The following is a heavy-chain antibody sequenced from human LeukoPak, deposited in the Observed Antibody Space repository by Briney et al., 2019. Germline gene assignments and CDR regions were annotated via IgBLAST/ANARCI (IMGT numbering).Heavy chain of an antibody. V-gene: IGHV4-34*01. CDR2: INHSGST. D-gene: IGHD2-15*01. J-gene: IGHJ6*02. CDR1: GGSFSGYY. CDR3: ARLRCSGGSCYFPYYYYYGMDV. Sequence: SETLSLTCAVYGGSFSGYYWSWIRQPPGKGLEWIGEINHSGSTNYNPSLKSRVTISVDTSKNQFSLKLSSVTAADTAVYYCARLRCSGGSCYFPYYYYYGMDVWGQGTTVTVSS.